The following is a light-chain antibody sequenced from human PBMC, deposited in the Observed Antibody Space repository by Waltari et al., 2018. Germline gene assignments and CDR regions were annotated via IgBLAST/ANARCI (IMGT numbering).Light chain of an antibody. CDR2: DAS. V-gene: IGKV1-33*01. CDR3: QQYDVLQYT. J-gene: IGKJ3*01. CDR1: QDITNC. Sequence: DIQMTQSPSSLSASVGDRVTITCQASQDITNCINWYQQKPGQAPKLLIYDASNLKTGVPSRFSGRGFGTDFTFTISSLQPEDVATYYCQQYDVLQYTFGPGTKVNLK.